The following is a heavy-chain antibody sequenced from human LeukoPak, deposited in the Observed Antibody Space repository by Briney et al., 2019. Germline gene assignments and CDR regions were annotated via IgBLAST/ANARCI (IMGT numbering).Heavy chain of an antibody. CDR2: INQDGSEK. D-gene: IGHD3-10*01. J-gene: IGHJ4*02. CDR3: AKRGPGSPESGKYYFDY. Sequence: GGSLRLSCAASGVTFSSNWMTWVRQAPGKGLEWVAGINQDGSEKYYVDSVKGRFTISRDNSKNTLSLQMNSLRAEDTAVYYCAKRGPGSPESGKYYFDYWGQGTLVTVSS. CDR1: GVTFSSNW. V-gene: IGHV3-7*03.